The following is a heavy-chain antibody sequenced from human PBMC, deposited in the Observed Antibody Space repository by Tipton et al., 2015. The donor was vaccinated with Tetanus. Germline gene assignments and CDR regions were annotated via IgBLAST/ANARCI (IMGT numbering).Heavy chain of an antibody. CDR2: ISNDGSNK. D-gene: IGHD3-16*01. V-gene: IGHV3-30*03. CDR3: ARDRRGGLWLDGGFDY. Sequence: SLRLSCVASGFTFSTYGMHWVRQAPGKGMEWVALISNDGSNKHYADSVKGRFTISRDNSKNTLYLQKNSLRAEDTAVYYCARDRRGGLWLDGGFDYWGQGTLVTVSS. CDR1: GFTFSTYG. J-gene: IGHJ4*02.